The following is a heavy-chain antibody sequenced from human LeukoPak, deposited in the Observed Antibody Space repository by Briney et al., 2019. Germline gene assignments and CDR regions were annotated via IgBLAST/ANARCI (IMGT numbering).Heavy chain of an antibody. CDR3: ARATLDN. J-gene: IGHJ4*02. CDR2: IYSGGST. CDR1: GFTFSNNY. V-gene: IGHV3-53*01. Sequence: GGSLRLSCAASGFTFSNNYISWVRQAPGKGLEWVAVIYSGGSTKYSDSVKARFTISRDNSKNTVYLQMNSLRADDTAVYYCARATLDNGGQGTLVIFSS.